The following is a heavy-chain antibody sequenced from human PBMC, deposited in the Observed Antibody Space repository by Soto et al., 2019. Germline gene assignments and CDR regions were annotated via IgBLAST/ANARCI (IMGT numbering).Heavy chain of an antibody. CDR1: GFTFSSYV. V-gene: IGHV3-23*01. D-gene: IGHD2-2*01. CDR2: ILGSGGGT. J-gene: IGHJ4*02. CDR3: ASRTSPHYFDY. Sequence: SGGSLRLSCAASGFTFSSYVMSWVRQAPGGGLEWVSTILGSGGGTYYPDSVKGRFTISRDNAKNTLFLQMNSLRAEDTAVYYCASRTSPHYFDYWGQGILVTVSS.